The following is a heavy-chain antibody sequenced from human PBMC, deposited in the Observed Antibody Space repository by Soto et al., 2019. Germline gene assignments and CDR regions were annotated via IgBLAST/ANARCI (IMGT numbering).Heavy chain of an antibody. D-gene: IGHD3-10*01. CDR2: ISYDGSKK. V-gene: IGHV3-30*18. J-gene: IGHJ3*02. Sequence: GGSLRLSCAASGFTFSSYGMHWVRQAPGKGLEWVAAISYDGSKKYYVDSVKGRFTISRDNSKNTLYLQMNSLRAEDTAVYYCAKALLLWFGELGWDAFDIWGQGTMVTVSS. CDR1: GFTFSSYG. CDR3: AKALLLWFGELGWDAFDI.